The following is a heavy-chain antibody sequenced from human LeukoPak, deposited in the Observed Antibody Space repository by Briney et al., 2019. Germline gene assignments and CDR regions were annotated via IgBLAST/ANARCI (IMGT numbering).Heavy chain of an antibody. V-gene: IGHV3-7*01. Sequence: TGGSLRLSCAASGFTFNNYWMSWVRQAPGKGLEWVANIKQDGSEKYYVDSVKGRFTISRDNAKNSLYLQMNSLRAEDTAVYYCARGQGLSSGYPDAFDIWGQGTMVTVSS. J-gene: IGHJ3*02. CDR1: GFTFNNYW. CDR2: IKQDGSEK. CDR3: ARGQGLSSGYPDAFDI. D-gene: IGHD3-22*01.